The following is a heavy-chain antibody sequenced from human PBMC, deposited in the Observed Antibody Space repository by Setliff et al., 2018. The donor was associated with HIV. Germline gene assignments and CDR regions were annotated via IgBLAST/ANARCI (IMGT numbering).Heavy chain of an antibody. V-gene: IGHV4-38-2*01. CDR1: GYSISSGYY. J-gene: IGHJ4*02. Sequence: SETLSLTCAVSGYSISSGYYWGWIRQPPGKGLEWLANVYYSGGTYYNPSLNSRVTISVDTSRNQFSLKLTSVTAADTALYFCARLGDSGYDFRGYFDYWGQGKLVTVSS. D-gene: IGHD5-12*01. CDR3: ARLGDSGYDFRGYFDY. CDR2: VYYSGGT.